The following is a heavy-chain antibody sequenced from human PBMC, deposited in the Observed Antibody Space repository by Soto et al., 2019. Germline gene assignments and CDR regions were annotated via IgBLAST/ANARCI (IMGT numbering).Heavy chain of an antibody. Sequence: QITLKESGPTLVKPTQTLTLTCTFSGFSLSTSGVGVGWIRQPPGKALEWLALIYWDDNKRYSPSLKIRLTITKDTSKNQVVLTRNNMDPVDTATYYCARSFDVSGFFPDFDTWGQGSLVTVSS. CDR3: ARSFDVSGFFPDFDT. D-gene: IGHD5-12*01. CDR1: GFSLSTSGVG. V-gene: IGHV2-5*02. J-gene: IGHJ4*02. CDR2: IYWDDNK.